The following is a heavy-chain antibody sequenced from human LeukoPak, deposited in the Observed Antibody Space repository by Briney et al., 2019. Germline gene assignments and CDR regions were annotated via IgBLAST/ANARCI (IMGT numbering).Heavy chain of an antibody. D-gene: IGHD6-13*01. CDR2: ISWNSGSI. CDR3: AKDRTHSSWHKTFDY. CDR1: GFTFDDYA. J-gene: IGHJ4*02. Sequence: PGRSLRLSCAASGFTFDDYAMHWVRQAPGKGLEWVSGISWNSGSIGYADSVKGRFTISRGNAKNSLYLQMNSLRAEDTALYYCAKDRTHSSWHKTFDYWGQGTLVTVSS. V-gene: IGHV3-9*01.